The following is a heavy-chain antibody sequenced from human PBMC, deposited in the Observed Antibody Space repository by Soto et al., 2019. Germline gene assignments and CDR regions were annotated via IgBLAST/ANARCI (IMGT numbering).Heavy chain of an antibody. CDR2: ITDSGDDT. J-gene: IGHJ4*02. V-gene: IGHV3-23*01. D-gene: IGHD2-2*01. CDR3: AKLGSSSWSPNYYFDY. Sequence: EVQLLESGGGLVQPGGSLRLSCSASGFTFNNYAMGWVRQAPGKGLEWVSAITDSGDDTYYIDSVKGRFTISRDNSKSTLSLQLNSPRAEDTAIYYCAKLGSSSWSPNYYFDYWGQATLVTVSS. CDR1: GFTFNNYA.